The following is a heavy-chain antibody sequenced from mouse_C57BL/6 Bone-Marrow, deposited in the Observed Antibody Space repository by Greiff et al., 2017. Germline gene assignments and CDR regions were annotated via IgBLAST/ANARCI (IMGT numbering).Heavy chain of an antibody. CDR3: ARYSGNYYAMDY. Sequence: EVQGVESGGGLVQPGGSLSLFCAASGFTFTDYYMSWVRQPPGKALEWLGFIRNKANGYTTEYSASVKGRFTISRDNSQSILYLHMNALRAEDSATYYCARYSGNYYAMDYWGQGTSVTVSS. CDR2: IRNKANGYTT. CDR1: GFTFTDYY. J-gene: IGHJ4*01. V-gene: IGHV7-3*01.